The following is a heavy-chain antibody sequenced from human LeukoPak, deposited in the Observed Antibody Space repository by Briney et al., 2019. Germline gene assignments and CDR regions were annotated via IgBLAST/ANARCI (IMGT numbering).Heavy chain of an antibody. CDR3: ARGGGKGLVV. V-gene: IGHV4-34*01. CDR1: GGSFSGYY. J-gene: IGHJ4*02. Sequence: SETLSLTCAVYGGSFSGYYWTWIRQPPGKGLEWIGEINHSGSTNYNPYLKSRVTISVDTSKSQFSLKLSSVTAADTAVYYCARGGGKGLVVWGQGTLVTVSS. CDR2: INHSGST. D-gene: IGHD3/OR15-3a*01.